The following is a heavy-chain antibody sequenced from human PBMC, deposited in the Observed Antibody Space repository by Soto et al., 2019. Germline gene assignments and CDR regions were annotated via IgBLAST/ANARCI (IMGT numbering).Heavy chain of an antibody. CDR3: AKDIYYDSSGYYYH. Sequence: GGSLRLSCAASGFTFSSYAMSWVRQAPGKGLEWVSAISGGGGSTYYADSVKGRFTISRDNSKNTLYLQMNSLRAEDTAVYYCAKDIYYDSSGYYYHWGQGTLVTVSS. D-gene: IGHD3-22*01. V-gene: IGHV3-23*01. CDR2: ISGGGGST. CDR1: GFTFSSYA. J-gene: IGHJ5*02.